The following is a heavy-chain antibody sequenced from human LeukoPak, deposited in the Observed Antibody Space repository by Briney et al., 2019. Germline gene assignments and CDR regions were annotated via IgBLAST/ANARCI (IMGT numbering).Heavy chain of an antibody. Sequence: ASVKVSCKASGYTFTGYYMHWVRQAPGQGLEWMGWINPNSGGTNYAQKFQGRVTMTRDTSISTAYMELSRLRSDDTAVYYCATFYYYDSSGYSNDAFDIWGQGTMVTVSS. V-gene: IGHV1-2*02. CDR2: INPNSGGT. J-gene: IGHJ3*02. CDR3: ATFYYYDSSGYSNDAFDI. D-gene: IGHD3-22*01. CDR1: GYTFTGYY.